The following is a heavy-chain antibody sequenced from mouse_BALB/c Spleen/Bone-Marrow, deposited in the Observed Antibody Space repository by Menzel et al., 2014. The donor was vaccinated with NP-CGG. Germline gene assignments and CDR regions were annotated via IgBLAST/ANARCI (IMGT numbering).Heavy chain of an antibody. Sequence: ESGAELVKPGTSVKLSCKTSGYTFTSYWVHWVKQRPGQGLEWIGEIIPSNGRSNYNEKFKNKATLTVDKSSSTAYMQLSSLTSEDSAVYFCARTYGDSPYFYAMDYWGQGTSVTVSS. CDR2: IIPSNGRS. D-gene: IGHD2-13*01. CDR3: ARTYGDSPYFYAMDY. J-gene: IGHJ4*01. V-gene: IGHV1S81*02. CDR1: GYTFTSYW.